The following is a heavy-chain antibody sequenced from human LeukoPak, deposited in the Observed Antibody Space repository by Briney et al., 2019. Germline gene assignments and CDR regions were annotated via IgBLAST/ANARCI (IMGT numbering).Heavy chain of an antibody. D-gene: IGHD2-8*01. Sequence: SETLSLTCTVSDVSVSSSSYYWAWIRQPPGKGLEWIGSIYYNGRTYYDPSLKSRVTISLDTSKNQFSMKLTSVTAADTAVYYCARHPGCFDYWGQGIPVTVSS. V-gene: IGHV4-39*01. CDR2: IYYNGRT. J-gene: IGHJ4*02. CDR3: ARHPGCFDY. CDR1: DVSVSSSSYY.